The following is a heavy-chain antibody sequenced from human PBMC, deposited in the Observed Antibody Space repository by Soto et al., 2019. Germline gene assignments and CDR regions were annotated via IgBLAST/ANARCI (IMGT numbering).Heavy chain of an antibody. CDR3: VRVLEKYSSYDAFDI. CDR2: ISYDGSNK. D-gene: IGHD6-6*01. Sequence: GGSLRLSCAASGFTFSSYAMHWVRQAPGKGLEWVAVISYDGSNKYYADSVKGRFTISRDNSKNTLYLQMNSQRAEDTAVYYCVRVLEKYSSYDAFDIWGQGTMVTVSS. V-gene: IGHV3-30-3*01. CDR1: GFTFSSYA. J-gene: IGHJ3*02.